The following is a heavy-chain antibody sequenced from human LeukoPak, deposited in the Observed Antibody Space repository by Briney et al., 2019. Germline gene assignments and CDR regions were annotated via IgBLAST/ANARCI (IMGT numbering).Heavy chain of an antibody. Sequence: PGGTLRLSCAASGFTFSNYGMSWVRQAPGKGLEWVSAISGSGGSTDYADSVKGRFTISRDNARNTLYLQMNGLRAEDTAVYYCARWYYYETSGLYYGSFDNWGQGTLVTVSS. CDR1: GFTFSNYG. V-gene: IGHV3-23*01. D-gene: IGHD3-22*01. CDR2: ISGSGGST. CDR3: ARWYYYETSGLYYGSFDN. J-gene: IGHJ5*02.